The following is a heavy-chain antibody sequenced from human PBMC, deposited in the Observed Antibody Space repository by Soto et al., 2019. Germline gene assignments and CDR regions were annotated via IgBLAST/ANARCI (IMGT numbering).Heavy chain of an antibody. CDR1: GGSISSGGYS. V-gene: IGHV4-30-2*01. CDR3: ATDKITGLFDY. J-gene: IGHJ4*02. Sequence: TLSLTCAVSGGSISSGGYSWSWIRQPPGKGLEWIGEINHSGSTNYNPSLKSRVTISVDTSKNQFSLKLTSVTAADTAVYYCATDKITGLFDYWGQGTLVTVSS. D-gene: IGHD2-8*02. CDR2: INHSGST.